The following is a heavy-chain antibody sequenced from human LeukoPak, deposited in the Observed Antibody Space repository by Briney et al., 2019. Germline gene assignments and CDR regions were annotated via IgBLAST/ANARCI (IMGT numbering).Heavy chain of an antibody. D-gene: IGHD3-22*01. CDR1: GFTFSSYG. J-gene: IGHJ4*02. CDR3: AIPSRYYDSSGYYYNY. V-gene: IGHV3-30*02. Sequence: GGSLRLSCAAAGFTFSSYGMHWVRPAPGKGLEWVAFIRYDGSNKYYADSVKGRFTISRDNSKNTPYLQMNSLRAEDTVVYYCAIPSRYYDSSGYYYNYWGQGTLVTVSS. CDR2: IRYDGSNK.